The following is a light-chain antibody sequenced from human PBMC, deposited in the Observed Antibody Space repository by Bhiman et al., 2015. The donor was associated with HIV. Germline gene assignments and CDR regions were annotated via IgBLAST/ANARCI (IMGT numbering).Light chain of an antibody. CDR1: KLGDKY. V-gene: IGLV3-1*01. CDR2: QDN. Sequence: GSVAPGQTASITCSGDKLGDKYVCWYQQKPGQSPVLVMYQDNKRPSGIPERFSGSNSGNTATLTVSGIQAMDEADYYCQAWDSGTAVFGAGTKVTVL. CDR3: QAWDSGTAV. J-gene: IGLJ1*01.